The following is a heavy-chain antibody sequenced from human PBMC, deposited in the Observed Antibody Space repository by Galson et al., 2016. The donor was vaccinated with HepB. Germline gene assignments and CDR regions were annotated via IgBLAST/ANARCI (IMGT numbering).Heavy chain of an antibody. CDR2: ISYDRSNN. CDR3: AKNYSGYYLDGTGYYNAFDY. V-gene: IGHV3-30*18. J-gene: IGHJ4*02. Sequence: SLRLSCAASGFTFSTYGMHWVRQAPGKGLEWVAVISYDRSNNNYAASVKGRFTISRDNSKNTLYLEMTSLREEDTAVYYCAKNYSGYYLDGTGYYNAFDYWGQGALVAVSS. CDR1: GFTFSTYG. D-gene: IGHD3-22*01.